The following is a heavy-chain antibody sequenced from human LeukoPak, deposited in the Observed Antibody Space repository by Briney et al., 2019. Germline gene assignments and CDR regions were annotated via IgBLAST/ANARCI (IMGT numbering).Heavy chain of an antibody. Sequence: NASETLSLTCAVYGGFFSGYYWSWIRQPPGKGLEWIGEINHSGSTNYNPSLKSRVTISVDTSKNQFSLKLSSVTAADTAVYYCARGVSYYGSGSYYGRRYYFDYWGQGTLVTVSS. CDR3: ARGVSYYGSGSYYGRRYYFDY. V-gene: IGHV4-34*01. CDR2: INHSGST. D-gene: IGHD3-10*01. CDR1: GGFFSGYY. J-gene: IGHJ4*02.